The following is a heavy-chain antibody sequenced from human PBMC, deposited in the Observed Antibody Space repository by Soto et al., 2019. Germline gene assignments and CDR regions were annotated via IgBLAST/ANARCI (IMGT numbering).Heavy chain of an antibody. CDR3: AKVLIVRGVTSALPGVDV. J-gene: IGHJ6*02. D-gene: IGHD3-10*01. V-gene: IGHV3-23*01. Sequence: GGSLRLSCAASGFTFISYAMSWVRQAPGKGLEWVSGITGGGGSTYYADSVKGRFTISRDNSKNTLYLQMNSLRAEDTAVYYCAKVLIVRGVTSALPGVDVWGQGTTVTVSS. CDR2: ITGGGGST. CDR1: GFTFISYA.